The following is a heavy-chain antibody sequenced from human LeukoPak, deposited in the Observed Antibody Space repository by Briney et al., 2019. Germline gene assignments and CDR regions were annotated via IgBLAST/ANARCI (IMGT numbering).Heavy chain of an antibody. CDR3: ARDTGGGSPDY. Sequence: PSETLSLTCTVSGGSISSSSYYWGWIRQPPGKGLEWIGSIYYSGSTYYNPSLKSRVTISVDTSKNQFSLKLSSVTAADTAVYYCARDTGGGSPDYWGQGTLVTVSS. J-gene: IGHJ4*02. CDR2: IYYSGST. D-gene: IGHD2-8*02. CDR1: GGSISSSSYY. V-gene: IGHV4-39*02.